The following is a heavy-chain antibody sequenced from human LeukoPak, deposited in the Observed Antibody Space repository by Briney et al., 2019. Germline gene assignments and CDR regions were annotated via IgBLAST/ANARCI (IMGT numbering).Heavy chain of an antibody. Sequence: SETLSLTCTVSGGSISRSGYYWGWIRQPPGKGLEWIGSMYHSGSTYYNPSLKSRVTISVDTSKNQFSLKLSSVTAADTAVYYCARENGNYLFDYWGPGTLVTVSS. CDR1: GGSISRSGYY. V-gene: IGHV4-39*02. CDR3: ARENGNYLFDY. D-gene: IGHD1-7*01. J-gene: IGHJ4*02. CDR2: MYHSGST.